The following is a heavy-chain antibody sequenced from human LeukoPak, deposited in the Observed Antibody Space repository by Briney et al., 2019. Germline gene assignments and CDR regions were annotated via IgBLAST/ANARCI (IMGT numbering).Heavy chain of an antibody. J-gene: IGHJ4*02. CDR1: GGTFSSYA. CDR3: ARVGDYGSGSYFFDY. D-gene: IGHD3-10*01. CDR2: IIPIFGTA. Sequence: SVKVSCKASGGTFSSYAISWVRRAPGQGLEWRGGIIPIFGTANYAQKFQGRVTITADESTSTAYMELSSLRSEDTAVYYCARVGDYGSGSYFFDYWGQGTLVTVSS. V-gene: IGHV1-69*01.